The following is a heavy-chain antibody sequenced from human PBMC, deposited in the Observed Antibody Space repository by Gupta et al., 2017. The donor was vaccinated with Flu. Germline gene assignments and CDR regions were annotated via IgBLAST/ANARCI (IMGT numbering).Heavy chain of an antibody. CDR3: AKGEDDYGLPVHFDY. V-gene: IGHV3-23*01. Sequence: EVQLLESGGGLVQPGGSLRLSCAVSGFTFSSFAMTGVRQAPGKGLEWVSAISGSGGHTYSADSLKGRFTISRDNSKNTLYLQMNGLRGEDTAVYYCAKGEDDYGLPVHFDYWGQGTLVTVSS. J-gene: IGHJ4*02. CDR2: ISGSGGHT. CDR1: GFTFSSFA. D-gene: IGHD4-17*01.